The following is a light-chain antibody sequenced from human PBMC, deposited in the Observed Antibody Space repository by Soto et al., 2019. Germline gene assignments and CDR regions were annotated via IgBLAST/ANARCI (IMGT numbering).Light chain of an antibody. J-gene: IGKJ2*01. CDR2: DVS. Sequence: DIQMTQSPSALSASVGDRVTLTCRASQNIGTSLAWYQQKPGRAPKVLIYDVSTLERGVPSRFSGSQFGSEFTLTISGLQPDDFATYYCQQAFSTPYTFGQGTKLEN. V-gene: IGKV1-5*01. CDR1: QNIGTS. CDR3: QQAFSTPYT.